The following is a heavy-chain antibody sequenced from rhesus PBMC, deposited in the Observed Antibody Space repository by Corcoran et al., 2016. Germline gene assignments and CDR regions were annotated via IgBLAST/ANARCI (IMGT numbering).Heavy chain of an antibody. D-gene: IGHD3-28*01. J-gene: IGHJ4*01. CDR1: GFPFDDYA. Sequence: EVQLVASGGALAQPVGSLRLSCAASGFPFDDYAMCWVREAPGNGLEWVLRIMWNSVTISDADSGKGRITISRDNAKNSLLRKMDRLRAEDWAVYYCTRDYGSGYSDYWGQGVLVTVSS. CDR2: IMWNSVTI. V-gene: IGHV3-134*01. CDR3: TRDYGSGYSDY.